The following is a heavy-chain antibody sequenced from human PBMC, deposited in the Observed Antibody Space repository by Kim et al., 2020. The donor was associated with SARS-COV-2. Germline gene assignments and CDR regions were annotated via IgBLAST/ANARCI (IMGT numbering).Heavy chain of an antibody. V-gene: IGHV1-46*01. D-gene: IGHD2-21*02. Sequence: YAQKFQGRVTMTRDTSTSTVYMELSSLRSEDTAVYYCARDGDCYSHWFDPWGQGTLVTVSS. J-gene: IGHJ5*02. CDR3: ARDGDCYSHWFDP.